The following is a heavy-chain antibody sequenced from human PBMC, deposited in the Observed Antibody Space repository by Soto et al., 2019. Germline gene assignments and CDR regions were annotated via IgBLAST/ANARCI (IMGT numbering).Heavy chain of an antibody. Sequence: GGSLRLSCAASGFTFSSYAMSWVRQAPGKGLEWVSAISGSGGSTYYADSVKGRFTISRDSSKNTLYLQMNSLRAEDTAVYYCAKDGGNAYYYYGMDVWGQGTTVTVSS. D-gene: IGHD2-15*01. V-gene: IGHV3-23*01. CDR3: AKDGGNAYYYYGMDV. CDR2: ISGSGGST. J-gene: IGHJ6*02. CDR1: GFTFSSYA.